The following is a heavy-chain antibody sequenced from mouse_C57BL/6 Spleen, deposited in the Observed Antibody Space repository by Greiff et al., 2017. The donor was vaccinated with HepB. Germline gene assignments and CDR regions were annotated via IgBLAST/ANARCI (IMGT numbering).Heavy chain of an antibody. D-gene: IGHD2-5*01. V-gene: IGHV1-55*01. J-gene: IGHJ4*01. CDR3: ARQPTIVTRRYAIDY. CDR2: IYPGSGST. Sequence: QVQLQQPGAELVKPGASVKMSCKASGYTFTSYWITWVKQRPGQGLEWIGDIYPGSGSTNYNEKFKSKATLTVDTSSSTAYMQLSSLTSEDSAVYYCARQPTIVTRRYAIDYWGQGTSVTVSS. CDR1: GYTFTSYW.